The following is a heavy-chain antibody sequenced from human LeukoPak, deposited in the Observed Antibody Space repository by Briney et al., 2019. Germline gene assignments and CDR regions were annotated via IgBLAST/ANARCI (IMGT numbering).Heavy chain of an antibody. V-gene: IGHV4-61*01. CDR3: ARVTGDSNGYKSPSLDY. CDR1: GGSISSSSYY. D-gene: IGHD5-18*01. J-gene: IGHJ4*02. CDR2: IHYSGST. Sequence: SETLSLTCTVSGGSISSSSYYWSWIRQPPGKGLEWIGYIHYSGSTNYNPSLRSRVTISVDTSKNQFSLRLSSVTAADTAVYYCARVTGDSNGYKSPSLDYWGQGTLVTVSS.